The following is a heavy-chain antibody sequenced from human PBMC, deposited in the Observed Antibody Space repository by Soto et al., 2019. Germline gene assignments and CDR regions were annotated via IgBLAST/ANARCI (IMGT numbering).Heavy chain of an antibody. V-gene: IGHV4-38-2*02. CDR2: IYHSGST. J-gene: IGHJ3*02. Sequence: KSSETLSLTCAVSGYSISSGYYWGWIRQPPGKGLEWMGSIYHSGSTYYNPSLKSRVTISVDTSKNQFSLKLSSVTAADTAVYYCARDGSGLLYDSSGYYLPNDAFDIWGQGTMVTVSS. CDR3: ARDGSGLLYDSSGYYLPNDAFDI. D-gene: IGHD3-22*01. CDR1: GYSISSGYY.